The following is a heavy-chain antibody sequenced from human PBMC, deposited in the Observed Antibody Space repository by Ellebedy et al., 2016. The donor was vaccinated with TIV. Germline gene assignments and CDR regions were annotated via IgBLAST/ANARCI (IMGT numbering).Heavy chain of an antibody. Sequence: AASVKVSCKASGGTFSSYAISWVRQAPGQGLEWMGGIIPIFGTANYAQKFQGRVTITADESTSTAYMELSSLRSEDTAVYYCARDKGGWYGHYYYYGMDVWGQGTTVTVSS. V-gene: IGHV1-69*13. CDR3: ARDKGGWYGHYYYYGMDV. CDR1: GGTFSSYA. D-gene: IGHD6-19*01. CDR2: IIPIFGTA. J-gene: IGHJ6*02.